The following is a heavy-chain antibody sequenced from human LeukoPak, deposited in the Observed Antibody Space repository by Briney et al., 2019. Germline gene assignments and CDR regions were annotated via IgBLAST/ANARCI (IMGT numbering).Heavy chain of an antibody. Sequence: PSETLSLTCTVSGGSISSGYYYWSWIRQPPGKGLEWIGYIYYSGSTYYNPSLKSRVTISVDTSKNQFSLKLSSVTAADTAVYYCARRGVPAIGGFDYWGQGTLVTVSS. D-gene: IGHD4-23*01. V-gene: IGHV4-30-4*01. CDR1: GGSISSGYYY. CDR2: IYYSGST. J-gene: IGHJ4*02. CDR3: ARRGVPAIGGFDY.